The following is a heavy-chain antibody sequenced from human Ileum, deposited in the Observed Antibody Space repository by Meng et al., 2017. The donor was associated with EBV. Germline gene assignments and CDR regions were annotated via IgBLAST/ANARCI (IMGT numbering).Heavy chain of an antibody. V-gene: IGHV3-23*01. J-gene: IGHJ4*02. Sequence: DVQLLESGGGLVQPGGSRRLSLSTSGFTFSSYALSWVRQAPGKGLEWVSALSGSGGSTYYADSVKGRFTISRDNSKNTLFLQMNSLRAEDTAVYYCAKGGFCSDGNCLRAFDYWGQGTLVTVSS. D-gene: IGHD2-15*01. CDR1: GFTFSSYA. CDR3: AKGGFCSDGNCLRAFDY. CDR2: LSGSGGST.